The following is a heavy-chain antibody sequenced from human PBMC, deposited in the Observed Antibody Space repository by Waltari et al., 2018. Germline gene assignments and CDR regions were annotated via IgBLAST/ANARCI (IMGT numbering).Heavy chain of an antibody. D-gene: IGHD3-3*01. CDR3: ASERGTFGVGRSSFDR. CDR1: GFMFSNYV. V-gene: IGHV3-30*02. J-gene: IGHJ4*02. CDR2: LRYDGSNT. Sequence: QVYLVESGGGVVQPGGSLRLSCAASGFMFSNYVMHWVRQAPGKGLEWVAFLRYDGSNTFHADSVKGRFTISRDNSKNTMDLQTSSLRPEDTAVYYCASERGTFGVGRSSFDRWGQGTLVIVSS.